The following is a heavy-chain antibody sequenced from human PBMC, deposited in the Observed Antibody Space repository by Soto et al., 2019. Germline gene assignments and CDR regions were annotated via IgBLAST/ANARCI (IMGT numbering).Heavy chain of an antibody. CDR1: GGSISSYY. V-gene: IGHV4-59*01. D-gene: IGHD3-3*01. J-gene: IGHJ6*02. CDR3: ARGQKLNYGFWSGYDPYYYYGMDV. CDR2: IYYSGST. Sequence: PSETLSLTCTVSGGSISSYYWSWIRQPPGKGLEWIGYIYYSGSTNYNPSLKSRVTISVDTSKNQFSLKLSSVTAADTAVYYCARGQKLNYGFWSGYDPYYYYGMDVWGQGTTVT.